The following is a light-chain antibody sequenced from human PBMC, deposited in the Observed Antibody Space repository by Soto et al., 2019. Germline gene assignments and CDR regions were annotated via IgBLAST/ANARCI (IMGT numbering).Light chain of an antibody. Sequence: EIVLMQSPGTLSLSQGERATLSCRASQTLRRTYIAWYQQKPGQAPRVLIYGASKRATGIPDRFSGSGSGTDFTLTISSLEPEDFAVYYCQQRGNRPPWTFGQGTKVDI. CDR3: QQRGNRPPWT. CDR1: QTLRRTY. J-gene: IGKJ1*01. CDR2: GAS. V-gene: IGKV3D-20*02.